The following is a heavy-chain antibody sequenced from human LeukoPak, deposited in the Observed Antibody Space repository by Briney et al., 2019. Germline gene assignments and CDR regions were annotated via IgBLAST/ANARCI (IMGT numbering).Heavy chain of an antibody. V-gene: IGHV3-30*02. CDR3: AKDRYSSSWETFDY. CDR1: GFTFSSYG. J-gene: IGHJ4*02. CDR2: IRYDGSNK. Sequence: GGSLRLPCAASGFTFSSYGMHWVRQAPGKGLEWVAFIRYDGSNKYYADSVKGRFTISRDNSKDTLYLQMNSLRAEDTAVYYCAKDRYSSSWETFDYWGQGTLVTVSS. D-gene: IGHD6-13*01.